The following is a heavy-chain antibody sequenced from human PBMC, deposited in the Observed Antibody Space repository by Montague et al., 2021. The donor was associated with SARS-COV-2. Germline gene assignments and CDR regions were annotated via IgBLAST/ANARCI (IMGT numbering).Heavy chain of an antibody. Sequence: PPLVKPTQTLTLTCTFSGFSLSTNGMRASWIRPPPGKALEWLARIDWXXXKFYSTSLKTRLTISKDTSKNQVVLTMTNMDPVDTATYYCARSYYDILTAYYTPFDYWGQGTLVTVSS. V-gene: IGHV2-70*04. CDR3: ARSYYDILTAYYTPFDY. J-gene: IGHJ4*02. D-gene: IGHD3-9*01. CDR2: IDWXXXK. CDR1: GFSLSTNGMR.